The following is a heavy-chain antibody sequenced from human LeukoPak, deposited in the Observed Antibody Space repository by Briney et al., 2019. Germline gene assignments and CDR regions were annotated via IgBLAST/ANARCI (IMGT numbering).Heavy chain of an antibody. CDR3: TTPPLGYFDWLLTFNY. D-gene: IGHD3-9*01. CDR2: IKTKTDGGTI. V-gene: IGHV3-15*01. CDR1: GFTFSNAW. J-gene: IGHJ4*02. Sequence: GGSLRLPCAASGFTFSNAWMSWVRQAPGKGLEWVGRIKTKTDGGTIDYAAPVKGRFTISRDDSKSTLYLQMNSLKTEDTAVYYCTTPPLGYFDWLLTFNYWGQGTLVTVSP.